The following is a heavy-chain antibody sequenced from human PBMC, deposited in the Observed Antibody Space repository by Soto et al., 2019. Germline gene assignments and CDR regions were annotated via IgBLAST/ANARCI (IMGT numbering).Heavy chain of an antibody. CDR2: TRNKANSHTT. D-gene: IGHD4-17*01. CDR3: ARATTVTDY. V-gene: IGHV3-72*01. Sequence: PGGSLRLSCAASGFTFSDHYMDWVRQAPGKGLEWVGRTRNKANSHTTEYAASVKGRFTISRDDSKNSLHLQMNSLKIEDTAVYYCARATTVTDYWGQGTLVTVSS. J-gene: IGHJ4*02. CDR1: GFTFSDHY.